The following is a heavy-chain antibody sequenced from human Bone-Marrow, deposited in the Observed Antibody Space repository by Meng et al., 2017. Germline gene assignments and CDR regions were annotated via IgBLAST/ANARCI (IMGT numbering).Heavy chain of an antibody. J-gene: IGHJ4*02. CDR1: GYNFILCD. CDR3: ARGKDSSHYYIFAS. CDR2: MNPNSGTA. V-gene: IGHV1-8*01. Sequence: ASEVKTTGASIDCYCKVSGYNFILCDIDWGQQAVGQGREWLGWMNPNSGTAVYAQSFQGRVTFTRDTSTDTAYLELSVLRSEYTALYYCARGKDSSHYYIFASWGQGTLVTVSS. D-gene: IGHD6-13*01.